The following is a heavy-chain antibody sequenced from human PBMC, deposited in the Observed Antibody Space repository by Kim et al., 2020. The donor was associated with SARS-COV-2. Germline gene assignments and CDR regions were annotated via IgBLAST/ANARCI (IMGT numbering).Heavy chain of an antibody. V-gene: IGHV6-1*01. CDR3: AKGWLKVGFDY. J-gene: IGHJ4*02. Sequence: NKDYAVSVKSRININSDTSKNQFSLQLHSVTAEDTAVYYCAKGWLKVGFDYWGQGILVTVSS. D-gene: IGHD1-26*01. CDR2: NK.